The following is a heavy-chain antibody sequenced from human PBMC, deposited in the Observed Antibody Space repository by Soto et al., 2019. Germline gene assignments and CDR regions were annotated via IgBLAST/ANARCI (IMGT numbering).Heavy chain of an antibody. CDR3: AMDYGDRPEYFKH. J-gene: IGHJ1*01. V-gene: IGHV1-18*04. D-gene: IGHD4-17*01. CDR2: ISPLKGRT. Sequence: QVQLVQSGPDLKRPGASMKVSCKASGYTFTSYGISWLRQAPGQGLEWMAWISPLKGRTQYSQKAQGRVTLSTDTSSNTAYMEMTTLRVDDTAVYYCAMDYGDRPEYFKHWGQGALVTV. CDR1: GYTFTSYG.